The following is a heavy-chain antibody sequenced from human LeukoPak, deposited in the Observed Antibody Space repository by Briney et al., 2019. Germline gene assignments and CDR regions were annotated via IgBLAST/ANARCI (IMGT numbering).Heavy chain of an antibody. J-gene: IGHJ4*02. Sequence: GGSLRLSCAASGFTFSGYAMSWVRQAPGKGREWVAKIKQDGSEKYYVDSVKGRFTISRDNAKNSLYLQMNSLRAEDTAVYYCARRGYSGYDYGLDYWGQGTLVTVSS. CDR3: ARRGYSGYDYGLDY. CDR2: IKQDGSEK. CDR1: GFTFSGYA. D-gene: IGHD5-12*01. V-gene: IGHV3-7*01.